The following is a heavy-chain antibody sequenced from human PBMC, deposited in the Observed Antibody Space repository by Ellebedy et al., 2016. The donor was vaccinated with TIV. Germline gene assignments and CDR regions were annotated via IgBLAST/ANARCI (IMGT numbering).Heavy chain of an antibody. J-gene: IGHJ4*02. Sequence: GESLKISCMGSGYSFTRHWIGWVRQMPGKGLEWMGIIHPDDSDTRYSPSFQGQVTISADKSINTAYLQWGSLKPSDTAMYYCARLTATSTWYFDYWGQGTLITVSS. CDR1: GYSFTRHW. V-gene: IGHV5-51*01. CDR3: ARLTATSTWYFDY. CDR2: IHPDDSDT. D-gene: IGHD6-13*01.